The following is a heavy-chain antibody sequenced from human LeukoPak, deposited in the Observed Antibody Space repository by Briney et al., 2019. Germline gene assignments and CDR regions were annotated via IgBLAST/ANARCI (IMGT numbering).Heavy chain of an antibody. CDR3: AREFTYYDFWSGFSTQTYYYYYMDV. Sequence: GASVKVSCKASGYTFTSYYMRWVRQAPGQGLEWMGIINPSGGSTSYAQKFQGRVTMTRDMSTSTVYMELSSLRSEDTAVYYCAREFTYYDFWSGFSTQTYYYYYMDVWGKGTTVTVSS. V-gene: IGHV1-46*01. CDR2: INPSGGST. D-gene: IGHD3-3*01. CDR1: GYTFTSYY. J-gene: IGHJ6*03.